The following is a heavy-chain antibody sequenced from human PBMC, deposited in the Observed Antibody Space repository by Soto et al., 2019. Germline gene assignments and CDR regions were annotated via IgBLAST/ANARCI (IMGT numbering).Heavy chain of an antibody. D-gene: IGHD6-19*01. V-gene: IGHV1-69*06. J-gene: IGHJ6*02. CDR1: GGTFSSYA. CDR2: IIHIFGTA. Sequence: GASVKVSCKASGGTFSSYAISWVRQAPGQGLEWMGGIIHIFGTANYAQKFQGRVTITADKSTSTAYMELSSLRSEDTAVYYCARRAVAVAGTYYYYGMDVWGQGTTVTVSS. CDR3: ARRAVAVAGTYYYYGMDV.